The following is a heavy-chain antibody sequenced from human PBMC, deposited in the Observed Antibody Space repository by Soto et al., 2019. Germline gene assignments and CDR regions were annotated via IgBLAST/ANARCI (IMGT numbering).Heavy chain of an antibody. CDR3: ARVSNYDILTGYYQLDY. V-gene: IGHV1-2*02. D-gene: IGHD3-9*01. CDR2: INPNSGGT. Sequence: ASVKVSCKASGCTFTGYYMHWVRQAPGQGLEWMGWINPNSGGTNYAQKFQGRVTMTRDTSISTAYMELSRLRSDDTAVYYCARVSNYDILTGYYQLDYWGQGTLVTVSS. J-gene: IGHJ4*02. CDR1: GCTFTGYY.